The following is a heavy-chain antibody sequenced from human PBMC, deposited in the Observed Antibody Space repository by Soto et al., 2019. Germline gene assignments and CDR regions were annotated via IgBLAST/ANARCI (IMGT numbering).Heavy chain of an antibody. CDR1: GFTLSSYW. Sequence: EVQLEESGGDLVQPGGYLRLSCAASGFTLSSYWMTWVRQAPGKGREWVANINRDASKMSYLDSVRGRFTISRDSVRNSLYLQMDSLRADDTALYYCARDVSPGSSSLYLDAFDIWGQGTMVTVSS. J-gene: IGHJ3*02. V-gene: IGHV3-7*05. D-gene: IGHD6-13*01. CDR3: ARDVSPGSSSLYLDAFDI. CDR2: INRDASKM.